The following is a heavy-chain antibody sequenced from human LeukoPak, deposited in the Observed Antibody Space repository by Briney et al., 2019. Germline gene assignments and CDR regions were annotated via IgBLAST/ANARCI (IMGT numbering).Heavy chain of an antibody. CDR1: VYTFTSYG. J-gene: IGHJ3*02. Sequence: GASVKVSCKASVYTFTSYGISWVRQAPGQGPEWMGWISDYNGNTNYAQKLQGRVTMTTDTSTSTAYMELRSLRSDDTAVYYCARDRQLAAANLRGAFDIWGQGTMVTVSS. CDR2: ISDYNGNT. CDR3: ARDRQLAAANLRGAFDI. V-gene: IGHV1-18*01. D-gene: IGHD6-13*01.